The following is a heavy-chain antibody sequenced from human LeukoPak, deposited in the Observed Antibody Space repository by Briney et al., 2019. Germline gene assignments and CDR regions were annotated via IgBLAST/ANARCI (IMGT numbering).Heavy chain of an antibody. J-gene: IGHJ6*03. CDR1: GFTFDDYG. CDR3: ARVGYYDFWSGYSYYYYYMDV. D-gene: IGHD3-3*01. V-gene: IGHV3-20*04. Sequence: GGSLRLSCAASGFTFDDYGMSWVRQAPGKGLEWVSGINWNGGSTGYADSVKGRFIISRGNAKNSLYLQMNSLRAEDTALYYCARVGYYDFWSGYSYYYYYMDVWGKGTTVTVSS. CDR2: INWNGGST.